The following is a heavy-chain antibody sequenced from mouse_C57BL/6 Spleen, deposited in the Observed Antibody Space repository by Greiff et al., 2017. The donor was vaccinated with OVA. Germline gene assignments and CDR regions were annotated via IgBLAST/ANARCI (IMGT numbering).Heavy chain of an antibody. V-gene: IGHV5-6*01. Sequence: EVQGVESGGDLVKPGGSLKLSCAASGFTFSSYGMSWVRQTPDKRLEWVATISSGGSYTYYPDSVKGRFTISRDNAKNTLYLQMSSLKSEDTAMYYCARLITTVVAPFDYWGQGTTLTVSS. CDR1: GFTFSSYG. CDR3: ARLITTVVAPFDY. CDR2: ISSGGSYT. D-gene: IGHD1-1*01. J-gene: IGHJ2*01.